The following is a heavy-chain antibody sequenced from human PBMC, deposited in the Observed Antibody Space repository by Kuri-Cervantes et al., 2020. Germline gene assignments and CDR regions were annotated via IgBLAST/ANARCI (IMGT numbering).Heavy chain of an antibody. CDR3: ARDGYYYYYMDV. CDR2: ISWNSGSI. V-gene: IGHV3-9*01. Sequence: SLKISCAASGFTFDDYAMHWVRQAPGKGLEWVSGISWNSGSIGYADSVKGRFTISRDNAKNSLYLQMNSLRAEDTALYYCARDGYYYYYMDVWGKGTTVTVSS. CDR1: GFTFDDYA. J-gene: IGHJ6*03.